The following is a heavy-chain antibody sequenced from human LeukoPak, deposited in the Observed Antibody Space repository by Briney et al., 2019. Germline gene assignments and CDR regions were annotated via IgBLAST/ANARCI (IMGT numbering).Heavy chain of an antibody. CDR2: INHSGST. V-gene: IGHV4-34*01. CDR1: GGSFSGYY. D-gene: IGHD2-15*01. CDR3: ARTVVVVAARPGYYYYGMDV. J-gene: IGHJ6*02. Sequence: PSETLSLTCAVYGGSFSGYYWSWIRQPPGKGLEWIGEINHSGSTNYNPSLKSRVTISVDTSKNQFTLKLSSVTAADTAVYYCARTVVVVAARPGYYYYGMDVWGQGTTVTVSS.